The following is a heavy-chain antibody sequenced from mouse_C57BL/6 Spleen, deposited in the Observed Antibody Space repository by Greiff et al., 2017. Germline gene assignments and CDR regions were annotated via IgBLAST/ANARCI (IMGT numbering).Heavy chain of an antibody. CDR1: GFTFSDYG. CDR2: ISSGSSTI. D-gene: IGHD1-1*01. CDR3: ARHLRKDWDFGG. V-gene: IGHV5-17*01. Sequence: EVMLVESGGGLVKPGGSLKLSCAASGFTFSDYGMHWVRQAPEKGLEWVAYISSGSSTIYYADTVKGRFTISRDNAKNTLFLQMTSLRSEDTAMYYCARHLRKDWDFGGWGTGATVTV. J-gene: IGHJ1*03.